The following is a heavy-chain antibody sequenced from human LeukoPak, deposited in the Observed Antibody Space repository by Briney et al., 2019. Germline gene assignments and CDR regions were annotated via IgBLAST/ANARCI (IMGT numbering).Heavy chain of an antibody. CDR3: ARGEQGWLRFEGAFDI. V-gene: IGHV4-59*01. Sequence: PSETLSLTCTVSGGSISSYYWSWIRQPPGKGLEWIGYIYYSGSTNYNPSLKSRVTISVDTSKNQFSLKLSSVTAADTAVYYCARGEQGWLRFEGAFDIWGQGTMVTVSS. D-gene: IGHD5-12*01. J-gene: IGHJ3*02. CDR1: GGSISSYY. CDR2: IYYSGST.